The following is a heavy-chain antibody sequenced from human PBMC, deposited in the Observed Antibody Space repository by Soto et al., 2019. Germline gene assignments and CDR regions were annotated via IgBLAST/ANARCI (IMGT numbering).Heavy chain of an antibody. CDR2: IYYRGST. CDR1: GGSVSSGAYY. V-gene: IGHV4-31*03. D-gene: IGHD5-12*01. CDR3: ARSDGYYFDY. Sequence: QVQLQESGPGLAKPSQTLSLICTVSGGSVSSGAYYWSWIRQHPVRGLEWIGYIYYRGSTYYTPSLESRVTISAAMSQNQFSLNLSSVTAADTAVYYCARSDGYYFDYWGQGTLVTVSS. J-gene: IGHJ4*02.